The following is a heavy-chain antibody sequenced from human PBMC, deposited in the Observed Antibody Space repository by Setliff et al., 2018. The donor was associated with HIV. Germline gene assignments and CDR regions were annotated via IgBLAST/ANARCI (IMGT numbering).Heavy chain of an antibody. CDR3: ARGRALGV. J-gene: IGHJ3*01. Sequence: SETLSLTCAVSGYSISSGYYWSWIRQPPGKGLEWIGEINHSGSTNYNPSLKSRVTISVDTSKNQFSLKLSSVTAADTAVYYCARGRALGVWGQGTMVTVSS. CDR1: GYSISSGYY. CDR2: INHSGST. V-gene: IGHV4-34*01. D-gene: IGHD3-3*02.